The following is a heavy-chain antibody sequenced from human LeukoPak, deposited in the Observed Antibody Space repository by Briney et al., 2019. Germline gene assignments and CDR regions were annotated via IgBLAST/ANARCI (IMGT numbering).Heavy chain of an antibody. CDR3: GRDVVRAVAGFIDY. Sequence: PGGSLRLSCAASGFTFSSYAMSWVRQAPGKGLEWVSSISSSSSYIYYADSVKGRFTISRDNAKKSLYLQMNSLRAEETAVYYCGRDVVRAVAGFIDYWGQGTLVTVSS. CDR1: GFTFSSYA. V-gene: IGHV3-21*01. J-gene: IGHJ4*02. CDR2: ISSSSSYI. D-gene: IGHD6-19*01.